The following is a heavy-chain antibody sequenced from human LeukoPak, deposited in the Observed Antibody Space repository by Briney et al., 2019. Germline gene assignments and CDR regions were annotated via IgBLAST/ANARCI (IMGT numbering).Heavy chain of an antibody. D-gene: IGHD3-22*01. V-gene: IGHV1-18*01. CDR2: ISTYNGNT. J-gene: IGHJ5*02. CDR1: GYTFTSYG. CDR3: ARDRGYYDSSGYWWFDP. Sequence: ASVKVSCKASGYTFTSYGISWVRQAPGQGLEWMGWISTYNGNTNYAQKLQGRVTMTTDTSTSTAYTELRSLRSDDTAVYYCARDRGYYDSSGYWWFDPWGQGTLVTVSS.